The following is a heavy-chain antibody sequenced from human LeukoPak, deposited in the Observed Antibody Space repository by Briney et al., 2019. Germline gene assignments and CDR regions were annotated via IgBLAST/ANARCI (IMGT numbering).Heavy chain of an antibody. Sequence: PSETLSLTCTVSGGSIRTYYWSWIRQPPGKGLEWIGHIYNSESTNYNPSLKSRVTISADTSKNQFSLKLSSVTAADTAVYHCARLLGPYQQLSGVGYWGQGTLVTVSS. J-gene: IGHJ4*02. V-gene: IGHV4-59*08. D-gene: IGHD2-2*01. CDR1: GGSIRTYY. CDR3: ARLLGPYQQLSGVGY. CDR2: IYNSEST.